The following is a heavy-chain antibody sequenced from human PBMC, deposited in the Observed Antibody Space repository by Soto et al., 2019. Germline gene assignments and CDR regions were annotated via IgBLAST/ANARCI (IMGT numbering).Heavy chain of an antibody. V-gene: IGHV3-11*01. D-gene: IGHD6-13*01. CDR3: ARKPSSSSWSDY. J-gene: IGHJ4*02. Sequence: QVQLVESGGGLVKPGGSLRLSCAAAGFAFSDYYMSWIRQAPRKRLEWVSYISSSGSTIYCADSVKGRFTISRDNAKNSLYLQMNSLRAEDTAVYYCARKPSSSSWSDYWGQGTLVTVSS. CDR2: ISSSGSTI. CDR1: GFAFSDYY.